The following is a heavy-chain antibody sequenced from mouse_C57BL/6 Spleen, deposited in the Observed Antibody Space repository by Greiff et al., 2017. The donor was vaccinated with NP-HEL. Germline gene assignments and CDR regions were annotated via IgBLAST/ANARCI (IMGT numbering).Heavy chain of an antibody. CDR1: GYSFTGYY. Sequence: EVQLQQSGPELAKPGASVKISCKASGYSFTGYYMNWVKQSPEKSLEWIGEINPSTGGTTYNQKFKAKATLTVDKSSSTAYMQLKSLTSEDSAVYYCAREGIYDGYSVFDYWGQGTTLTVSS. CDR2: INPSTGGT. CDR3: AREGIYDGYSVFDY. J-gene: IGHJ2*01. D-gene: IGHD2-3*01. V-gene: IGHV1-42*01.